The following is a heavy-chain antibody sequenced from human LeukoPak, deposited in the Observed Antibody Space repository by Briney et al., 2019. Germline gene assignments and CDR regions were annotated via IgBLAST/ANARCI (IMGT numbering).Heavy chain of an antibody. CDR3: AKEGFLWFGELFHSYYYYMDV. CDR1: GFTFSSYG. J-gene: IGHJ6*03. V-gene: IGHV3-30*02. D-gene: IGHD3-10*01. Sequence: GGSLRLSCAASGFTFSSYGMHWVRRAPGKGLEWVAFIRYDGSNKYYADSVKGRFTISRDNSKNTLYLQMNSLRAEDTAVYYCAKEGFLWFGELFHSYYYYMDVWGKGTTVTISS. CDR2: IRYDGSNK.